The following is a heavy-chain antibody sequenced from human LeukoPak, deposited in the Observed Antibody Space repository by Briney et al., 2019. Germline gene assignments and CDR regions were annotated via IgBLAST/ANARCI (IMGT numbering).Heavy chain of an antibody. J-gene: IGHJ4*02. Sequence: NPSETLSLTCAVSGGSISSGGYSWSWIRQPPGKGQEWIGYIYYSGSTYYNPSLKSRVTISVHTSKNQFSLRLSSVTAADTAVYYCTRVVTSGSYTLDNWGQGTLVTVSS. D-gene: IGHD3-3*01. CDR1: GGSISSGGYS. CDR2: IYYSGST. CDR3: TRVVTSGSYTLDN. V-gene: IGHV4-30-4*07.